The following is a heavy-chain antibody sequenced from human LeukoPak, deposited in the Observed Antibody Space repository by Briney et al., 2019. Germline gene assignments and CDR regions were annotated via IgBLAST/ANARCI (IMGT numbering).Heavy chain of an antibody. CDR1: GYTFTGYY. J-gene: IGHJ4*02. CDR3: AREAVTGNGFGPRLFDY. CDR2: INPSGGST. V-gene: IGHV1-46*01. D-gene: IGHD4-17*01. Sequence: ASVKVSCKASGYTFTGYYMHWVRQAPGQGLEWMGIINPSGGSTSYAQKFQGRVTMTRDMSTSTVYMELSSLRSEDTAVYYCAREAVTGNGFGPRLFDYWGQGTLVTVSS.